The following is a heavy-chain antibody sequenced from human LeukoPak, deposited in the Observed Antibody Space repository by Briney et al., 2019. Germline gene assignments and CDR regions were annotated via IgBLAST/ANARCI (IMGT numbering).Heavy chain of an antibody. J-gene: IGHJ6*02. CDR3: ARDQDQWLVLYYYGMDV. V-gene: IGHV1-46*01. Sequence: ASVKVSCEASGYTFSSYIMHWVRQAPGQGLEWMGEINPSGGDTIYAQKFQDRCTLTRDTSTNTIHMELSSLRSDDTAVYYCARDQDQWLVLYYYGMDVWGQGTTVTVSS. CDR2: INPSGGDT. CDR1: GYTFSSYI. D-gene: IGHD6-19*01.